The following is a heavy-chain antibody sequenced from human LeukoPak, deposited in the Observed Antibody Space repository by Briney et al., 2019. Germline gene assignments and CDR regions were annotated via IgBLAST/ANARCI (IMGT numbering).Heavy chain of an antibody. V-gene: IGHV3-7*01. CDR2: MKQDVSER. Sequence: GGSLRLSCAASGFTFRNFYMSGVRQAPGRGLEGGASMKQDVSERNYVDSVKGRFTISRDDAKNSLYLQMNSLRAEDTAIYYCARDSRVRHFDLWGRGTPVTVSS. CDR3: ARDSRVRHFDL. D-gene: IGHD3-10*01. CDR1: GFTFRNFY. J-gene: IGHJ2*01.